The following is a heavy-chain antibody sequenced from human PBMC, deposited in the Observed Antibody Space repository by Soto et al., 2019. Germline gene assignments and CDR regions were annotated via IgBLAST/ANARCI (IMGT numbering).Heavy chain of an antibody. CDR1: GFTFSSYS. CDR3: ARARNWRQYYFDY. V-gene: IGHV3-48*01. J-gene: IGHJ4*02. CDR2: ISSSSSTI. D-gene: IGHD1-20*01. Sequence: GGSLRLSCAASGFTFSSYSMNWVRQAPGKGLEWVSYISSSSSTIYYADSVKGRFTISRDNAKNSLYRQMNSLRAEDTAVYYGARARNWRQYYFDYWGQGTLVTVSS.